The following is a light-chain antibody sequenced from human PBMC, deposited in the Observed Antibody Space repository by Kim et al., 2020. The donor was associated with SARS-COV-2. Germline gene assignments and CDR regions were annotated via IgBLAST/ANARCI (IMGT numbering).Light chain of an antibody. J-gene: IGLJ1*01. V-gene: IGLV3-21*03. CDR1: NIGSKR. CDR2: DDR. Sequence: RRKAAGMTCGGMNIGSKRAAWDLQKPGEALVLVIYDDRDRSSGVPARFSGSNSGNTATLANGRVEAGDEADYYCQVWDSSSDHYVFGTGAKVTVL. CDR3: QVWDSSSDHYV.